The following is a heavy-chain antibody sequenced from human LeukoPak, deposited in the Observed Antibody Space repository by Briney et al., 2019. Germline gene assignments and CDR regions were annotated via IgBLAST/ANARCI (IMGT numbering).Heavy chain of an antibody. D-gene: IGHD1-26*01. CDR3: ARRRYSGSSQHFDY. J-gene: IGHJ4*02. Sequence: PGGSLRLSCAASKFTFSSYTMNWVRQAPGKGLEWVSSISSGSSYIYYADSVKGRFTISRDNAKNSLYLQMNSLRAEDTAVYYCARRRYSGSSQHFDYWGQGTLVTVSS. V-gene: IGHV3-21*01. CDR1: KFTFSSYT. CDR2: ISSGSSYI.